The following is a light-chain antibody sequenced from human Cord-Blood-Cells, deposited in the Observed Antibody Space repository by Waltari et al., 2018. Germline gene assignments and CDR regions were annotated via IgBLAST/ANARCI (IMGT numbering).Light chain of an antibody. V-gene: IGKV3-15*01. CDR1: QGVSSN. CDR2: GAS. Sequence: EIVMTQSPATLSVSPGERATLSCRASQGVSSNLAWYQQKPGQAPRLLIYGASTRATGIPARCSGSGSGTEFTLTISSLQSEDFAVYYCQQYNNWPPWTFGQGTKVEIK. CDR3: QQYNNWPPWT. J-gene: IGKJ1*01.